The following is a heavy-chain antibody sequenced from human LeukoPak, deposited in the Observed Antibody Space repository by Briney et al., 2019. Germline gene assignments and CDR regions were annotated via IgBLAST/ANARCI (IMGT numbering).Heavy chain of an antibody. V-gene: IGHV1-18*01. J-gene: IGHJ5*02. CDR2: ISAYNGNT. Sequence: ASVKVSCKASGYTFTSYGISWVRQAPGQGLEWMGLISAYNGNTNYAQKLQGRVTMTTDTSTSTAYMELRSLRSDDTAVYYCAREPTSDTALNWFDPWGQGTLVTVSS. CDR1: GYTFTSYG. D-gene: IGHD5-18*01. CDR3: AREPTSDTALNWFDP.